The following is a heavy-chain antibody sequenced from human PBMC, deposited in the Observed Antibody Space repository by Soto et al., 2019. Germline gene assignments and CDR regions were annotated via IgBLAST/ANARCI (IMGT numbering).Heavy chain of an antibody. CDR1: GYTFTGYY. Sequence: ASVKVSCKASGYTFTGYYMHWVRQAPGQGLEWVGWINPNSGGTNYAQKFQGRVTMTRDTSISTAYMELSRLRSDDTAVYYCARAITIFGVVIYGMDVWGQGTTVTVSS. D-gene: IGHD3-3*01. J-gene: IGHJ6*02. V-gene: IGHV1-2*02. CDR2: INPNSGGT. CDR3: ARAITIFGVVIYGMDV.